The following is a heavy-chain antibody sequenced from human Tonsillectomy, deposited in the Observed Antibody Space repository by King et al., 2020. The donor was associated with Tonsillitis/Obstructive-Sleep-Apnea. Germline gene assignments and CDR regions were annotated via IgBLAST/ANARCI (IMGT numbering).Heavy chain of an antibody. Sequence: QLVQSGAEVKKPGCSVKVSCKASGGTFSSYAISWVRQPPGQGLEWMGGIIPILGIANYAQKFQGRDTITADKYTSTAYMELSSHRSEDKAGDYCASGTAVDDGPITISPTDYWGQGTLVT. J-gene: IGHJ4*02. CDR3: ASGTAVDDGPITISPTDY. CDR1: GGTFSSYA. CDR2: IIPILGIA. D-gene: IGHD1-14*01. V-gene: IGHV1-69*10.